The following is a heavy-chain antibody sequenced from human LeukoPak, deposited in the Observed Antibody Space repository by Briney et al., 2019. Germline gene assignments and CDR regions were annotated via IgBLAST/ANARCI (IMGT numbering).Heavy chain of an antibody. D-gene: IGHD3-22*01. CDR3: ARGSPPRRNYDSRGYYSYYFDY. CDR2: ISAYNGDT. V-gene: IGHV1-18*01. J-gene: IGHJ4*02. CDR1: GYTFTSYG. Sequence: ASVKVSCKASGYTFTSYGISWVQQAPGQGLEWMGWISAYNGDTHYAQKLQGRATMTTDTSTSTVYMELRSLRSDDTAVYYCARGSPPRRNYDSRGYYSYYFDYWGQGTLVTVSS.